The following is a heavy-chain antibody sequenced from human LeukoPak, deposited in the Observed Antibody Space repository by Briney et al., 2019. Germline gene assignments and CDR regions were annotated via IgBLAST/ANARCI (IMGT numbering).Heavy chain of an antibody. CDR3: ARGRRHYGGNSNWFDP. J-gene: IGHJ5*02. D-gene: IGHD4-23*01. Sequence: SETLSLTCAVYGESFSGYYWSWIRQPPGKGLEWIGEINHSGSTNYNPPLKSRVTISVDTSKNQFSLKLSSVTAADTAVYYCARGRRHYGGNSNWFDPWGQGTLVTVSS. V-gene: IGHV4-34*01. CDR1: GESFSGYY. CDR2: INHSGST.